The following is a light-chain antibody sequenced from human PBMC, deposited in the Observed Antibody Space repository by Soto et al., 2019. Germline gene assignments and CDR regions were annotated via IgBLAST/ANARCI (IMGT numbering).Light chain of an antibody. CDR2: ATS. CDR3: QQSYSTPWT. CDR1: QSISSY. Sequence: DIQMTQSPSSLSASVGDRVTITCRASQSISSYLNWYQQQSGKAPKLLIYATSSLQSGVPSRFSGSGSGTDFTLTISSLQPEDFAAYYCQQSYSTPWTFGQGTKVEIK. J-gene: IGKJ1*01. V-gene: IGKV1-39*01.